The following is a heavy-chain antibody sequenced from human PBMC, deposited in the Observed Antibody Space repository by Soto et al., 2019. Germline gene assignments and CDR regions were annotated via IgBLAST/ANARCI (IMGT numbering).Heavy chain of an antibody. Sequence: PSETLSLTCTVSGGSISTYYWTWIRQPPGKGLEWIGYIFYSGSTNSNPSLKSRVTMSVDTSKNQFSLNLSSVTAADTAVYFCARGYDSTTIDYWGQGTPVTVSS. V-gene: IGHV4-59*01. CDR1: GGSISTYY. D-gene: IGHD3-22*01. CDR3: ARGYDSTTIDY. J-gene: IGHJ4*02. CDR2: IFYSGST.